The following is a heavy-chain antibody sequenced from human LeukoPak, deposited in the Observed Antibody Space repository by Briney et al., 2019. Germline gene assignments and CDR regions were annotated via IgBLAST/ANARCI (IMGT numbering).Heavy chain of an antibody. V-gene: IGHV3-23*01. J-gene: IGHJ4*02. CDR2: ISGSGGST. CDR1: GFTFSSYA. D-gene: IGHD3-10*01. CDR3: AKDPITRDYFDY. Sequence: TGGSLRLSCAASGFTFSSYAMSWVRQAPGKGLEWVSAISGSGGSTYYADSVKGRFTISKDNSKNTLYLQMNSLRAEDTAVYYCAKDPITRDYFDYWGQGTLVTVSS.